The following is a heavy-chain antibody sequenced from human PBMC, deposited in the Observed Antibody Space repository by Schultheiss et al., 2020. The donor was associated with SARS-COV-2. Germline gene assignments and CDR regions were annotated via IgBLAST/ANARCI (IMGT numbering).Heavy chain of an antibody. CDR1: GGSISSSSYY. Sequence: SETLSLTCTVSGGSISSSSYYWSWIRQPPGKGLEWIGEINHSGSTNYNPSLKSRVTISVDTSKNQFSLKLSSVTAADTAVYYCARGKNDFWSGYYGPRSYYFDYWGQGTLVTVSS. CDR2: INHSGST. V-gene: IGHV4-39*07. CDR3: ARGKNDFWSGYYGPRSYYFDY. D-gene: IGHD3-3*01. J-gene: IGHJ4*02.